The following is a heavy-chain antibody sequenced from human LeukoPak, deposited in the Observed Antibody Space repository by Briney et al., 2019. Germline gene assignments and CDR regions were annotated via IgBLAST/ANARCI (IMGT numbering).Heavy chain of an antibody. CDR3: ARDVVKSKQDFWSGYYRSEELYYYMDV. Sequence: GASVKVSCKASGYTFTGYYMHWVRQAPGQGLEWMGRINPNSGSTNYAQKFQGRVTITRDKSISTAYMELSSLRSDDTAVYYCARDVVKSKQDFWSGYYRSEELYYYMDVWGKGTTVTVSS. J-gene: IGHJ6*03. CDR1: GYTFTGYY. D-gene: IGHD3-3*01. CDR2: INPNSGST. V-gene: IGHV1-2*06.